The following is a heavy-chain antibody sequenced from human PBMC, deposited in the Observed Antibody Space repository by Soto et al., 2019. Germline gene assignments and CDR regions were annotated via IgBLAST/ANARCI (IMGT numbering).Heavy chain of an antibody. CDR1: GFTFRRYG. D-gene: IGHD3-22*01. V-gene: IGHV3-33*01. CDR2: IWDDGSNR. CDR3: ARDGSFDRSGYYTGILDY. J-gene: IGHJ4*02. Sequence: QVQLVYPGGGVVQPVRCRRLECAASGFTFRRYGMHWVRQAPCKGLARGAGIWDDGSNRYYADSVKGRFTISRDKSKNTVYLEMNSLRAEDTAVYYCARDGSFDRSGYYTGILDYWGQGTLVTVSS.